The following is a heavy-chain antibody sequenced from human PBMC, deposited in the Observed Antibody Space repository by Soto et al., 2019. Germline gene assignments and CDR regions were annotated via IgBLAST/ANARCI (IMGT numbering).Heavy chain of an antibody. CDR3: AREKRANGYFDY. CDR1: GFAFSAYY. CDR2: IKKDGSEK. Sequence: EVQLVESGGGVVQSGGSLRLSCAASGFAFSAYYMTWVRQAPGKGLEWVANIKKDGSEKYYAGSVNGRFIISRDDAKNLLFLQMNSLRVEDTAVYYCAREKRANGYFDYWGQGTPVTVSA. V-gene: IGHV3-7*01. J-gene: IGHJ4*02. D-gene: IGHD6-25*01.